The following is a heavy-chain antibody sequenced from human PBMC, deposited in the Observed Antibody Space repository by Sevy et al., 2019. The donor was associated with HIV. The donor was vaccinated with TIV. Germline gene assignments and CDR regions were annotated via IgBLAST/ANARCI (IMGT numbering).Heavy chain of an antibody. CDR2: TYYRSKWYN. CDR1: GDSVSSNSAA. V-gene: IGHV6-1*01. J-gene: IGHJ3*02. CDR3: ARGGRPTDAFDI. Sequence: KQSQTFSLTCAISGDSVSSNSAAWNWISQSPSRGLEWLGRTYYRSKWYNDYAVSVKSRITINPDTSKNQFSLQLNSVTPEDTAVYYCARGGRPTDAFDIWGQGTMVTVSS.